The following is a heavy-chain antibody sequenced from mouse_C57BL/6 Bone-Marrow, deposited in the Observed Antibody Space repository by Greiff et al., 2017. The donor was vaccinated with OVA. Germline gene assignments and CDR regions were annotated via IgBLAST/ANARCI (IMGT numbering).Heavy chain of an antibody. CDR2: IYPGSGST. CDR3: ARVQRQLRPSAIDY. V-gene: IGHV1-55*01. CDR1: GYTFTSYW. D-gene: IGHD3-2*02. Sequence: QVQLQQPGAELVKPGASVKMSCTASGYTFTSYWITWVKQRPGQGLEWIGDIYPGSGSTNYDEKFKSKATLTVDTSASTAYMQLSSLTLEGAAVYDCARVQRQLRPSAIDYWGQGTSVTVSS. J-gene: IGHJ4*01.